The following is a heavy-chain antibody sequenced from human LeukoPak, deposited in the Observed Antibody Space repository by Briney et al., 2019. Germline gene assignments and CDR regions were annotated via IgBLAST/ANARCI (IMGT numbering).Heavy chain of an antibody. CDR3: ARANQNYFDY. CDR2: IVPNNGDT. J-gene: IGHJ4*02. D-gene: IGHD1-14*01. CDR1: GCTFAGYY. V-gene: IGHV1-2*02. Sequence: ASVKVSRKTSGCTFAGYYIHWVRQAPGQGLEWMGWIVPNNGDTNYAQRFQGRVTMTRDTSITTAFMELSRLRSDDMAIYYCARANQNYFDYWGQGTLVTVSS.